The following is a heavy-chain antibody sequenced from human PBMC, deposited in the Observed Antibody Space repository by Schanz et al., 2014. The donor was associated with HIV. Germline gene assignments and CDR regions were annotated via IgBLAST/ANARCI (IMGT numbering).Heavy chain of an antibody. CDR1: GYSFTGYY. CDR3: VRSGMDV. Sequence: QVQLVQSGAEVKKSGSSVKVSCKASGYSFTGYYIHWVRQAPGQGLEWLGWMNPGSGNTGYAWKFQGRVTMTRDTSIRTAYMELSSLRSDDTAVYYCVRSGMDVWGRGTLVTVSS. V-gene: IGHV1-8*02. D-gene: IGHD1-1*01. CDR2: MNPGSGNT. J-gene: IGHJ2*01.